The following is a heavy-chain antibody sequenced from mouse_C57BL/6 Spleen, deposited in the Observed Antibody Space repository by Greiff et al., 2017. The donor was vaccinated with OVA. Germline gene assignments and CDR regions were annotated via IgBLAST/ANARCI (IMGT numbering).Heavy chain of an antibody. J-gene: IGHJ1*03. D-gene: IGHD2-10*01. Sequence: QVQLQQPGAKLVKPGASVKMSCKASGYTFTSYWITWVKQRPGQGLEWIGDIYPGSGSTNYNEKFKSKATLTVDTSSSTAYMQLSRLTSEDSAVYDGARAAYYGGYFDVWGTGTTVTVSS. V-gene: IGHV1-55*01. CDR3: ARAAYYGGYFDV. CDR1: GYTFTSYW. CDR2: IYPGSGST.